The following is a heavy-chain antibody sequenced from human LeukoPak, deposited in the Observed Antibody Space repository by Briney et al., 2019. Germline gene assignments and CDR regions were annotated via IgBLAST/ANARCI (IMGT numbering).Heavy chain of an antibody. J-gene: IGHJ4*02. CDR2: ISGGGETT. Sequence: GDSLRLSCATSGFDFGGACGMGWVRQAPEKGLEWVSTISGGGETTHYADSVKGRLTISRDNARNTLYLQIGRLRPEDTAIYYCVREAGCGWPLDYWGRGTLVTVSS. CDR1: GFDFGGACG. V-gene: IGHV3-23*01. CDR3: VREAGCGWPLDY. D-gene: IGHD6-19*01.